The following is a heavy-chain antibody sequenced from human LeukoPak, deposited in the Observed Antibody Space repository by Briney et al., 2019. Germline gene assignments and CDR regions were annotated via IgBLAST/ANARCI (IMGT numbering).Heavy chain of an antibody. CDR2: IYFSGST. V-gene: IGHV4-31*03. J-gene: IGHJ4*02. Sequence: PSETLSLTCTVSGGSVNSGGYYWSWIRQYPGRGLEWIGYIYFSGSTFYNPSFESRVFTSLDTSKNQFSLRLSSVTAADTAIYYCARQPPGSGYQYRYYFDYWGQGTLVTVSS. CDR1: GGSVNSGGYY. CDR3: ARQPPGSGYQYRYYFDY. D-gene: IGHD3-22*01.